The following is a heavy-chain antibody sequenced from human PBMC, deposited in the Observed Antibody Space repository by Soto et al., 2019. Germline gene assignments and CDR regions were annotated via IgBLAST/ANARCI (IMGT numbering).Heavy chain of an antibody. CDR3: AKDRTGYSTLSGYFDY. CDR2: ISGNGGNT. J-gene: IGHJ4*02. V-gene: IGHV3-23*01. CDR1: GFTFNSYA. Sequence: PGGSLRLSCAASGFTFNSYAMNWVRQAPGKGLEWVSTISGNGGNTYYGDSVNGRFTISRDNSKNTLYLQMNSLRIEDTAVYYCAKDRTGYSTLSGYFDYWGQGILVTVSS. D-gene: IGHD6-6*01.